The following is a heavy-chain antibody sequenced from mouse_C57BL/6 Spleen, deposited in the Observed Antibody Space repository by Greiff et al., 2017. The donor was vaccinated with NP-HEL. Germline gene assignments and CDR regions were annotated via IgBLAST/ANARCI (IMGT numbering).Heavy chain of an antibody. CDR2: INPSNGGT. CDR1: GYTFTSYW. Sequence: QVQLQQSGTELVKPGASVKLSCKASGYTFTSYWMHWVKQRPGQGLEWIGNINPSNGGTNYNEKFKSKATLTVDKSSSTAYMQRSSLTSEDSAVYYCARSGDGYLYAMDYWGQGTSVTVSS. CDR3: ARSGDGYLYAMDY. V-gene: IGHV1-53*01. D-gene: IGHD2-3*01. J-gene: IGHJ4*01.